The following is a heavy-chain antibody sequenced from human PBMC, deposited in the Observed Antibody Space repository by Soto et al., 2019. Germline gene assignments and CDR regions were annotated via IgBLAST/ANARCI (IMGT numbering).Heavy chain of an antibody. J-gene: IGHJ6*02. V-gene: IGHV1-8*01. Sequence: ASVKVSCKASGYTFTSYDINWVRQATGKGLEWMGWINPNSGNTCYAQKFQGRVTMTRDTSISTAYMELSSLRSEDTAVYYCARWDSSGYYYPRYYFYGMDVWGQGTTVTVSS. CDR3: ARWDSSGYYYPRYYFYGMDV. CDR1: GYTFTSYD. CDR2: INPNSGNT. D-gene: IGHD3-22*01.